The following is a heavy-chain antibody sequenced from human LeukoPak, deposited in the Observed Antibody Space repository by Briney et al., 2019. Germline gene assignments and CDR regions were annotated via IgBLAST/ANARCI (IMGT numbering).Heavy chain of an antibody. Sequence: PAETLSLTCTVSGGSISSSSYYWGWIRQPPGKGLEWIGSIYYSGSTYYNPSLKSRVTISVDTSKNQFSLKLSSVTAADTAVYYCATRRAAAGTWYFDYWGQGTLVTVSS. CDR2: IYYSGST. CDR1: GGSISSSSYY. D-gene: IGHD6-13*01. V-gene: IGHV4-39*01. CDR3: ATRRAAAGTWYFDY. J-gene: IGHJ4*02.